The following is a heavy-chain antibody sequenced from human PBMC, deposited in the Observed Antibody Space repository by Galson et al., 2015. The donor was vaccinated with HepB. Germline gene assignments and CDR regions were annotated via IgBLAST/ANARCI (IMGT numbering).Heavy chain of an antibody. Sequence: SETLSLTCTVSGDSVNSGSSYWNWIRQPPGKGLEWIASFYYSGNSNYNPSLKSRVTASVDTSKNQFSLKLSSVTAADTAVYYCARRFFDSSGYYYAPLDIWGQGTMVTVSS. CDR3: ARRFFDSSGYYYAPLDI. CDR2: FYYSGNS. V-gene: IGHV4-61*01. CDR1: GDSVNSGSSY. D-gene: IGHD3-22*01. J-gene: IGHJ3*02.